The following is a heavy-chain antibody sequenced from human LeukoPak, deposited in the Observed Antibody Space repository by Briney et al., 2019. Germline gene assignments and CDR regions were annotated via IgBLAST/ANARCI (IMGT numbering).Heavy chain of an antibody. CDR3: AREELGSSLGFDP. D-gene: IGHD3-16*01. CDR2: ISFDGSNK. CDR1: GFTFSSYT. Sequence: GRSLRLSCAASGFTFSSYTIHWVRQPPGKGLEWVAVISFDGSNKYYADSVKGRFTISRDNSKNTLYLQMNSLRAEDTAVYYCAREELGSSLGFDPWGQGTLVTVSS. J-gene: IGHJ5*02. V-gene: IGHV3-30-3*01.